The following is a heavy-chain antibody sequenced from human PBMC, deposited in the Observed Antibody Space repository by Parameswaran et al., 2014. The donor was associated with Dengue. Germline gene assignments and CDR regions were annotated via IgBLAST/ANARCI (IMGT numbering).Heavy chain of an antibody. D-gene: IGHD3-10*01. V-gene: IGHV3-30*18. J-gene: IGHJ3*01. CDR2: ISYDGSNK. CDR3: AKLAMVRGLVDAFDL. Sequence: WIRQPPGKGLEWVAVISYDGSNKHYADSVKGRFTISRDNSKNTLYLQMNSLRTEDTAVYYCAKLAMVRGLVDAFDLWGQGTMVTVSS.